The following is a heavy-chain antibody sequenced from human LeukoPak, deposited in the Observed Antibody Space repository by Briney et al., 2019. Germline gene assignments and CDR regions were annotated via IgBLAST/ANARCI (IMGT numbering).Heavy chain of an antibody. CDR1: GFTFSSYA. CDR2: ISYDGSNK. CDR3: ATYSGYDGMDV. V-gene: IGHV3-30-3*01. D-gene: IGHD5-12*01. Sequence: GGSLRLSCAASGFTFSSYAMHWVRQAPGKGLEWVAVISYDGSNKYYADSVKGRFTISRDNAKNSLYLQMNSLRAEDTAVYYCATYSGYDGMDVWGQGTTVTVSS. J-gene: IGHJ6*02.